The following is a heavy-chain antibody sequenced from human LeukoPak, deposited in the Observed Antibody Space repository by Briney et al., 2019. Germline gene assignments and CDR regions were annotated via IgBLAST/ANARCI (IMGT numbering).Heavy chain of an antibody. D-gene: IGHD3-22*01. Sequence: PGGSLRLSCAASGFTFSGYWMHWVRQAPGKGLVWVSRIHSDGGSTSYADSVRGRFTISRDDAKSTLYLQMNSLRAEDTAVYYCARSGWPYYFDYWGQGTLVTVSS. CDR2: IHSDGGST. CDR3: ARSGWPYYFDY. J-gene: IGHJ4*02. CDR1: GFTFSGYW. V-gene: IGHV3-74*01.